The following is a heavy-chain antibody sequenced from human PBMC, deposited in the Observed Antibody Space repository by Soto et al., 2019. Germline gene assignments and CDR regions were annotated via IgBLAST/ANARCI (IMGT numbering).Heavy chain of an antibody. V-gene: IGHV1-18*01. Sequence: ASVKVSCKASGYMFISYGINWVRQAPGQGLEWMGWISASNGNKKYAQNFQGRVTMTTDTSTSTAYMEMRSLRSDDTAVYYCVRDLDGSGSYYTDYWGPGTLVTVSS. J-gene: IGHJ4*02. CDR1: GYMFISYG. CDR2: ISASNGNK. D-gene: IGHD3-10*01. CDR3: VRDLDGSGSYYTDY.